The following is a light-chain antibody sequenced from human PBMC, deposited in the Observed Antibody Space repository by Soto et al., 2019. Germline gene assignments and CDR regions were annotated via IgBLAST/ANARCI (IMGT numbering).Light chain of an antibody. V-gene: IGKV3-20*01. J-gene: IGKJ1*01. CDR3: QQFGRYRT. CDR2: GAS. CDR1: QSVSSSY. Sequence: EIVLTQSPGILSLSPGERASLSCRASQSVSSSYLAWYQQKPGQAPRLLIYGASSRATGIPDRFSGSGSGTDFTLSISRLEPEDFAVYYCQQFGRYRTFGQGTKVDIK.